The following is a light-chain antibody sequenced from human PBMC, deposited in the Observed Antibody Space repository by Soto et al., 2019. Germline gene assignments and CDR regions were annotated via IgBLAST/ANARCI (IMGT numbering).Light chain of an antibody. CDR1: QTISSW. CDR2: KAS. V-gene: IGKV1-5*03. J-gene: IGKJ1*01. CDR3: QHYNSYSEA. Sequence: DIQMPQCRSTLSGAIVYRVTITCLASQTISSWLAWYQQKPGKAPKLLIYKASTLKSGVPSRFSGSGSGTEFTLTISSLQPDDFATYYCQHYNSYSEAFGQGTKVDI.